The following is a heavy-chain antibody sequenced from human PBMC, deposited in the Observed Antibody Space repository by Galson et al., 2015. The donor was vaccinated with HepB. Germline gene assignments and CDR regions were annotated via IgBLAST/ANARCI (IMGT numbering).Heavy chain of an antibody. Sequence: SLRLSCAASGFTLNNYAMNWVRQAPGKGLEWVSSISSSGPHMFYADSVKGRFIISRDNARNSLYLQMNSLRAEDTAVYYCAREGSGTQDKDFWGQGTLVTVSS. CDR3: AREGSGTQDKDF. CDR1: GFTLNNYA. V-gene: IGHV3-21*06. CDR2: ISSSGPHM. J-gene: IGHJ4*02. D-gene: IGHD3-10*01.